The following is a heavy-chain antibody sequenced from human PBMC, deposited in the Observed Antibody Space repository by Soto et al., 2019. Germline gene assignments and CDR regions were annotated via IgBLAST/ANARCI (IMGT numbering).Heavy chain of an antibody. CDR1: GFTLSGSD. J-gene: IGHJ6*02. Sequence: ERQLVESGGGLVQSGGSLKLSCAASGFTLSGSDIHWVRQASGKGLEWVGRIRTKSNNFATSYAEAVRGRFTISRDDSDNTASLQMRSLKTEDTAIYYCSRHQEGRSMVFYGMDVWGQGTTVTVSS. CDR2: IRTKSNNFAT. V-gene: IGHV3-73*02. D-gene: IGHD3-10*01. CDR3: SRHQEGRSMVFYGMDV.